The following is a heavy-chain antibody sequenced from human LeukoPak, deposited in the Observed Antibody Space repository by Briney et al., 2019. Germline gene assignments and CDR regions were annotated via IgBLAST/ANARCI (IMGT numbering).Heavy chain of an antibody. CDR1: GFTFSSYS. J-gene: IGHJ4*02. CDR2: ISSSSSYI. Sequence: GGSLRLSCAASGFTFSSYSMNWVRQAPGEGLEWVSSISSSSSYIYYADSVKGRFTISRDNAKNSLCLQMNSLRAEDTAVYYCASSLGITMIVHFDYWGQGTLVTVSS. CDR3: ASSLGITMIVHFDY. V-gene: IGHV3-21*01. D-gene: IGHD3-22*01.